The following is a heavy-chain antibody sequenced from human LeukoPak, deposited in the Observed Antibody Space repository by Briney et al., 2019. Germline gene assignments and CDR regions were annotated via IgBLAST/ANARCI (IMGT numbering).Heavy chain of an antibody. Sequence: SETLSLTCTVSGGSISSSSYYWGWIRQPPGKGLEWIGSIYYSGITHYNPSLKSRVTISVDTSKNQFSLKLSSVTAADTAVYYCARERYYDSSESPAYWGQGTLVTVSS. CDR3: ARERYYDSSESPAY. V-gene: IGHV4-39*07. J-gene: IGHJ4*02. CDR2: IYYSGIT. CDR1: GGSISSSSYY. D-gene: IGHD3-22*01.